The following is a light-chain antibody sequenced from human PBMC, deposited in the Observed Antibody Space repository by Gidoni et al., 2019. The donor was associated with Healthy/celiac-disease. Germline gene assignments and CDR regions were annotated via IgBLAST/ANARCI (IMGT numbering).Light chain of an antibody. Sequence: DLQMTQSPSTRSASVGDRVTITCRASQSISSWLAWYQQKPGKAPKLLIYKASSLESGVPSRFSGSGSGTEFTLTISSLQPDDFATYYCQQYSGFTFGPGTKVDIK. CDR2: KAS. V-gene: IGKV1-5*03. CDR1: QSISSW. CDR3: QQYSGFT. J-gene: IGKJ3*01.